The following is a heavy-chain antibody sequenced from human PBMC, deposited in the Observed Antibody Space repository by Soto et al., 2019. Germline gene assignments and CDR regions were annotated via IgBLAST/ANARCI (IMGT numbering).Heavy chain of an antibody. CDR3: ARYRFTATWSKFDY. V-gene: IGHV4-31*11. Sequence: TLSLTCAVSGVSIGSDAYYWSWIRQHPGKGLEWVGFISHRGNTYYNPSLKSRPTLSVDMSKNQFSLKLTSVTAADTAVYFCARYRFTATWSKFDYWGQGTLVTVSS. J-gene: IGHJ4*02. CDR1: GVSIGSDAYY. D-gene: IGHD3-16*02. CDR2: ISHRGNT.